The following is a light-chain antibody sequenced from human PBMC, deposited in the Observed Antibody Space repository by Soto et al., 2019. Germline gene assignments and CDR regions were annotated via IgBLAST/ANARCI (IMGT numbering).Light chain of an antibody. CDR2: QVT. V-gene: IGLV2-14*01. CDR1: ASDIGNYNW. CDR3: SSYAAYSTLWV. Sequence: QSALTQPASVSGSPGQSITISCTGTASDIGNYNWVSWYQQHPGKAPIVLIYQVTSRPSGVSNRFSGSKSGNTASLTISGLQAEDEAHYYCSSYAAYSTLWVFGGGTKLTVL. J-gene: IGLJ3*02.